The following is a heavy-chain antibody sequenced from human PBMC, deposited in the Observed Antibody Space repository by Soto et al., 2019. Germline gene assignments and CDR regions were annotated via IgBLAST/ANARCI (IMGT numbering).Heavy chain of an antibody. CDR3: ARSSSSWKRTYYYYGMDV. V-gene: IGHV1-69*13. CDR1: GGTFSSYA. D-gene: IGHD6-13*01. CDR2: IIPIFGTA. J-gene: IGHJ6*02. Sequence: VKVSCKASGGTFSSYAISWVRQAPGQGLEWMGGIIPIFGTANYAQKFQGRVTITADESTSTAYMELSSLRSEDTAVYYCARSSSSWKRTYYYYGMDVWGQGTTVTVSS.